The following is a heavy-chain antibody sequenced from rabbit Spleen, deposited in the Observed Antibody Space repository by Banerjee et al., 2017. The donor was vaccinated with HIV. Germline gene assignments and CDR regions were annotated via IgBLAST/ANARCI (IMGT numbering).Heavy chain of an antibody. D-gene: IGHD4-1*01. J-gene: IGHJ3*01. CDR2: IDLVFGST. Sequence: QQRLVESGGGLVQPGGSLKLSCKASGFDFSNYGVSWVRQAPGKGLEWIGYIDLVFGSTYYASWVNGRFTISSDNAQSTVDLNMTSLTAADTATYFCARAIVPWLGLTRLDLWGPGTLVTVS. V-gene: IGHV1S47*01. CDR3: ARAIVPWLGLTRLDL. CDR1: GFDFSNYG.